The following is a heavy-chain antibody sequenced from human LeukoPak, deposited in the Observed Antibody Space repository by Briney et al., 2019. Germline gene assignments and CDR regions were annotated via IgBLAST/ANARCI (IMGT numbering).Heavy chain of an antibody. CDR2: IIPSLDVA. CDR3: ARDHCSPGTCLGGH. D-gene: IGHD2-15*01. V-gene: IGHV1-69*04. J-gene: IGHJ4*02. Sequence: ASVKVSCKASGDTFIPYTFSWVRQAPGQGLEWIGRIIPSLDVANYAQKFQGRVTLSVDRDTATTYMEVTSLRSEDTAIFYCARDHCSPGTCLGGHWGQGTLVTVSS. CDR1: GDTFIPYT.